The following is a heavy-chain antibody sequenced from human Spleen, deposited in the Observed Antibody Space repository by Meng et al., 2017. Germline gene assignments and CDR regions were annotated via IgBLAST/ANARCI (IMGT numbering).Heavy chain of an antibody. CDR1: GFTFSSYW. J-gene: IGHJ4*02. D-gene: IGHD1-26*01. CDR3: ARESGEWELLHSDY. CDR2: IKQDGSEK. V-gene: IGHV3-7*01. Sequence: GESLKISCAASGFTFSSYWMSWVRQAPGKGLEWVANIKQDGSEKYYVDSVKGRFTISRDNAKNSLYLQMNSLRAEDTAVYYCARESGEWELLHSDYWGQGTLVTVSS.